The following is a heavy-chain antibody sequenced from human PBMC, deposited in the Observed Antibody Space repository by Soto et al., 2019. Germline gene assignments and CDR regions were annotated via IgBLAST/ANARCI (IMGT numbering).Heavy chain of an antibody. Sequence: QVQLVESGGGVVQPGGSLRLSCAASGFTFISYSMHWVRQAPGKGLEWVAVISYDGHNEYYVDSVKGRFTISRDNSKNTVSLQMNSLRAEDTAVYFCAKDRTGVAARRRSYQYSGMDVWGRGTTVTVSS. V-gene: IGHV3-30*18. CDR3: AKDRTGVAARRRSYQYSGMDV. CDR2: ISYDGHNE. D-gene: IGHD6-6*01. CDR1: GFTFISYS. J-gene: IGHJ6*02.